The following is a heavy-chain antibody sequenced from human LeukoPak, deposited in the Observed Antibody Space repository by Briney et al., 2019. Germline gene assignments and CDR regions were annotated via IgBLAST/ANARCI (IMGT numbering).Heavy chain of an antibody. J-gene: IGHJ4*02. Sequence: ASVKVSCKASGYTFTSYAIHWVRQAPGQGLEWMGWITPSGGTNYPQKFQGRVAITWDTSITTAYMDLSRLTSDDTAVYYCARDRYGDGFAHLDYWGQGALVAVSS. CDR3: ARDRYGDGFAHLDY. V-gene: IGHV1-2*02. CDR2: ITPSGGT. D-gene: IGHD5-24*01. CDR1: GYTFTSYA.